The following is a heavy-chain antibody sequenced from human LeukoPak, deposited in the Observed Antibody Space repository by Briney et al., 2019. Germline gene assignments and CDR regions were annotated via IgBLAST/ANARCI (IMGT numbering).Heavy chain of an antibody. Sequence: GGSLRLSCAASGFTFSDYYMSWIRQAPGKGLEWVSYISSSGSTIYYADSVKGRFTISRDNAKNSLYLQMNSLRAEDTAVYYCARDGVRAGYDFWSYSYYYGMDVWGQGTTVTVSS. CDR2: ISSSGSTI. CDR3: ARDGVRAGYDFWSYSYYYGMDV. CDR1: GFTFSDYY. J-gene: IGHJ6*02. V-gene: IGHV3-11*01. D-gene: IGHD3-3*01.